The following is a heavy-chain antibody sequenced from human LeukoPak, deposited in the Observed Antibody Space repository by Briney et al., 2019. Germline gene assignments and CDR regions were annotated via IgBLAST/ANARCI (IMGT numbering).Heavy chain of an antibody. CDR2: IYPGDSDT. CDR3: VRRWGSSIDAFDV. V-gene: IGHV5-51*01. J-gene: IGHJ3*01. D-gene: IGHD3-16*01. CDR1: GYSFSNYW. Sequence: ESLKISCKGSGYSFSNYWIAWVRQMTGKGLEWMGIIYPGDSDTRYSPSFQGQVTISVDKSISTAYLQWSSLKASDTAMYYCVRRWGSSIDAFDVWGQGTMVTVSS.